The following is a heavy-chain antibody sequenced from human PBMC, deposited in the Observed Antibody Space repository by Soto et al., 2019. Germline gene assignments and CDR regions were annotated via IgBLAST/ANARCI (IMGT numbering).Heavy chain of an antibody. CDR2: INAGNGNT. J-gene: IGHJ6*03. CDR1: GYTFTSYA. Sequence: ASVKVSCKASGYTFTSYAMHWVRQAPGQRLEWMGWINAGNGNTKYSQKFQGRVTITRNTSASTAYMELSSLRSEDTAVYYCARGVDYGDYYYYYMDVWGKGTTVTVSS. CDR3: ARGVDYGDYYYYYMDV. D-gene: IGHD4-17*01. V-gene: IGHV1-3*01.